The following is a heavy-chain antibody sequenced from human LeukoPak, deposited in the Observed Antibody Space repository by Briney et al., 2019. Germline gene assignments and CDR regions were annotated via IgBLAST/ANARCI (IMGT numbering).Heavy chain of an antibody. CDR3: AREASLNYMDV. J-gene: IGHJ6*03. V-gene: IGHV3-7*01. Sequence: GGSLRLSCAASGFSFSSYWMSWVRQAPGKGLEWVANIKQDEGKKYYVDSVKGRFTISRDNAKNSVYLQMNSLRAEDTAVYYCAREASLNYMDVWGKGTTVTVSS. CDR1: GFSFSSYW. CDR2: IKQDEGKK.